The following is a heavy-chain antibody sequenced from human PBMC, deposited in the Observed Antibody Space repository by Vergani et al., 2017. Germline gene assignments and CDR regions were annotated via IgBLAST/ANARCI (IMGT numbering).Heavy chain of an antibody. D-gene: IGHD6-19*01. CDR1: GFTFSSYC. CDR3: AKVRPQSIAVAGSGFDY. Sequence: QVQLVESGGGVVQPGRYLRLSCPASGFTFSSYCMHWVRQAPGKGQEWVAVIVYDGSNKYYADSGKGRLTITRDNSKNPLYLQMNSLRAEDTVVYYCAKVRPQSIAVAGSGFDYWSQGTLVTVSS. J-gene: IGHJ4*02. V-gene: IGHV3-33*06. CDR2: IVYDGSNK.